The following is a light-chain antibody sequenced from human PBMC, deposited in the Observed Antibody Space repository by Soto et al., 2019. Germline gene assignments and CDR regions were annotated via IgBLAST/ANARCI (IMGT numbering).Light chain of an antibody. J-gene: IGKJ5*01. CDR3: QQYGSSPPIT. V-gene: IGKV3-20*01. Sequence: EIVLTQSPGTLSLSPGERATLSCRASQSVSSSYLAWYQQKHGQAPRLLIYGASSRATDIPDRFSGSGSATDFTLTISRLEAEDFAVYYCQQYGSSPPITFGQGTRLEIK. CDR2: GAS. CDR1: QSVSSSY.